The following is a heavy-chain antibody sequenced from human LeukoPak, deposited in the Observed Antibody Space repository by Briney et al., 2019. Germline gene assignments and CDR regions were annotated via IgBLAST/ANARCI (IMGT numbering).Heavy chain of an antibody. CDR2: ISYDGSNK. J-gene: IGHJ4*02. V-gene: IGHV3-30*18. D-gene: IGHD2-2*01. CDR3: AKAQFFVVVPAAARHWGETVTTLGDYVLDY. CDR1: GFTFSSYG. Sequence: PGGSLRLSCAASGFTFSSYGMHWVRQAPGKGLGWVAVISYDGSNKYYADSVKGRFTISRDNSKNTLYLQMNSLRAEDTAVYYCAKAQFFVVVPAAARHWGETVTTLGDYVLDYWGQGTLVTVSS.